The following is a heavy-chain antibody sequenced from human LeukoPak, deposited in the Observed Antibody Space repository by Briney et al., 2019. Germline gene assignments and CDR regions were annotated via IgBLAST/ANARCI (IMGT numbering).Heavy chain of an antibody. CDR2: IPAKRSYL. CDR1: GFSFSSYS. D-gene: IGHD3-3*01. CDR3: ARGGTFGVDRNDY. V-gene: IGHV3-21*01. J-gene: IGHJ4*02. Sequence: RGSLRLSCAASGFSFSSYSMTWVRQAPGKGLEWVSSIPAKRSYLYYADSVKGRFTISGDNAKNSLYLEMNSLRAEDTAVYYCARGGTFGVDRNDYWGQGTLVTVSS.